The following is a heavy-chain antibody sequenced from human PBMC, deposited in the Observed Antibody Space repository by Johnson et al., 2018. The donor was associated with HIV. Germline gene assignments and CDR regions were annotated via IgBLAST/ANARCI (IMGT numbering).Heavy chain of an antibody. CDR2: IYSGGST. Sequence: QVQLVESGGGVVQPGRSLRLSCAASGFTFSTYGMHWVRQAPGKGLERVSVIYSGGSTYYADSVKGRFTISRDNSKNTLYLQMNSLRAEDTAVYYCARARAGDAFDIWGQGTMVTVSS. CDR3: ARARAGDAFDI. D-gene: IGHD6-13*01. CDR1: GFTFSTYG. V-gene: IGHV3-NL1*01. J-gene: IGHJ3*02.